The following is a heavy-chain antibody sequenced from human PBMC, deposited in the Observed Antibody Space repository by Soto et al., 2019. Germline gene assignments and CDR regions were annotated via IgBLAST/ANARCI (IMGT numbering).Heavy chain of an antibody. V-gene: IGHV1-18*01. CDR1: GYTFTSYG. D-gene: IGHD3-16*02. J-gene: IGHJ3*02. CDR2: ISAYNGNT. CDR3: ARTEENYDYVWGSYPSHADAFDI. Sequence: ASVEVSCKASGYTFTSYGISWVRQAPGQGLEWMGWISAYNGNTNYAQKFQGRVTITADESTSTAYMELSSLRSEDTAVYYCARTEENYDYVWGSYPSHADAFDIWGQGTMVTVSS.